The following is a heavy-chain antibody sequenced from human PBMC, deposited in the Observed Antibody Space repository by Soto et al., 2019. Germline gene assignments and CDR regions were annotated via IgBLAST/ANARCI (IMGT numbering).Heavy chain of an antibody. CDR2: INPILSMS. V-gene: IGHV1-69*02. CDR3: ASSYGSGYRAFDS. Sequence: QVQLVHSGAEVKKPGSSVRVSCKASGDPFNFYSINWVRQAPGLGLEWMGRINPILSMSNYAQRFQGRVTMTADKSTSTAYMELSSLRSEDTAMYYWASSYGSGYRAFDSWGQGALVTVSS. J-gene: IGHJ4*02. CDR1: GDPFNFYS. D-gene: IGHD3-10*01.